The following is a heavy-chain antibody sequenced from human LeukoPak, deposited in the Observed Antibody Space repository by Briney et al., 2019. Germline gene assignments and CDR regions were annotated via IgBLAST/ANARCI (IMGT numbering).Heavy chain of an antibody. CDR3: TRNGELERRGEFDY. V-gene: IGHV3-73*01. Sequence: GGSLRLSCAASGFTFSDSAMHWVRQASGKGLEWVGRIRSKANTYATAYAAAVKGRFTISRDDSRNTAYLQMNSLKTEDAAVYYCTRNGELERRGEFDYWGQGTLVTVSS. CDR2: IRSKANTYAT. J-gene: IGHJ4*02. CDR1: GFTFSDSA. D-gene: IGHD1-1*01.